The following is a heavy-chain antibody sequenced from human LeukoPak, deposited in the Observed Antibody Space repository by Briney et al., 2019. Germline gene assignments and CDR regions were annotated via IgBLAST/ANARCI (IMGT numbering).Heavy chain of an antibody. Sequence: GGSLXLSCAASGFIFSAHGMSWVRQDAGKGLEWVSTISEGGGNTYYADSVKGRFTISRDNAKNSLFMQMSSLRGDYTAVYYCSTVAYHGDWGQGTLVTVSS. CDR2: ISEGGGNT. J-gene: IGHJ4*02. D-gene: IGHD4-17*01. CDR3: STVAYHGD. V-gene: IGHV3-23*01. CDR1: GFIFSAHG.